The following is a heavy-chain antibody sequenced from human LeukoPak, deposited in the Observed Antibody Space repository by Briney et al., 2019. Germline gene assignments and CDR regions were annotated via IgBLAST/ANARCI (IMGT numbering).Heavy chain of an antibody. J-gene: IGHJ4*02. V-gene: IGHV3-23*01. CDR3: AKKGGIVVVPAAPYCFDY. CDR2: ISGSGGST. CDR1: GFTFSSYA. D-gene: IGHD2-2*01. Sequence: AGGSLRLSCAASGFTFSSYAMSWVRQAPGKGLEWVSAISGSGGSTYYADSVKGRFTISRDNSKNTLYLQMNSLRAEDTAVYYCAKKGGIVVVPAAPYCFDYWGQGTLVTVSS.